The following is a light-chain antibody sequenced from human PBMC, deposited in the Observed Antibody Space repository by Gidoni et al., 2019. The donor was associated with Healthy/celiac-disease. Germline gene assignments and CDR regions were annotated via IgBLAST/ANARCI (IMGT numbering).Light chain of an antibody. CDR1: QSVSSSD. J-gene: IGKJ1*01. Sequence: EIVLTQSPGTLSLSPGERATLSCRASQSVSSSDLAWYQQKPGQAPRLLIYGASSRATGIPDRFRGSGSGTDFTLTISRLEPEDFAVYYCQQYGSSPGTFGQGTKVEIK. CDR3: QQYGSSPGT. V-gene: IGKV3-20*01. CDR2: GAS.